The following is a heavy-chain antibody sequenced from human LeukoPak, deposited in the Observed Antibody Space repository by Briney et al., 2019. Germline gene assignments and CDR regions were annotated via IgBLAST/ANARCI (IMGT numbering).Heavy chain of an antibody. V-gene: IGHV1-2*02. CDR1: GYTFTGYY. CDR2: INPNSGGT. J-gene: IGHJ1*01. Sequence: GASVKVSCKASGYTFTGYYMHWVRQAPGQGLEWMGWINPNSGGTNYAQKFQGRVTMTRDTSISTAYMELSRLRSDDTAVYYCARDRPPYDPSPPFQHWGQGTLVTVSS. CDR3: ARDRPPYDPSPPFQH. D-gene: IGHD2-21*01.